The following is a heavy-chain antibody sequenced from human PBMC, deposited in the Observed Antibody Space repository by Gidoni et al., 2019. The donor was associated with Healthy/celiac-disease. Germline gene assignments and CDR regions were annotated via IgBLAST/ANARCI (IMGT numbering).Heavy chain of an antibody. V-gene: IGHV4-59*01. CDR1: GGSISSCY. Sequence: QVQLQESGPGLVKPSETLSLTCTVSGGSISSCYWSWIRQPPGKGLEWIGYSYYSGSTNYNPSLKSRVTISVDTSKNQFSLKLSSVTAADTAVYYCARSSGSYYLDWFDPWGQGTLVTVSS. J-gene: IGHJ5*02. CDR3: ARSSGSYYLDWFDP. CDR2: SYYSGST. D-gene: IGHD1-26*01.